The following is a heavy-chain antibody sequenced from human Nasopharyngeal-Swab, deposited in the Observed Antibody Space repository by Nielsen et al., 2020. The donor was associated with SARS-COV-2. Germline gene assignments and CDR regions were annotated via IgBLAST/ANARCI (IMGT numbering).Heavy chain of an antibody. CDR3: ARERGSSGLDGFDI. D-gene: IGHD6-19*01. CDR2: INSLSTYI. CDR1: GFTFSASR. J-gene: IGHJ3*02. V-gene: IGHV3-21*01. Sequence: GESLKISCAASGFTFSASRMNWVRHAPGKGLEWVSSINSLSTYIHYVDLVKGRFTISRDNAKSSLYLQMNSLRAEDTAVYYCARERGSSGLDGFDIWGQGTMVTVSP.